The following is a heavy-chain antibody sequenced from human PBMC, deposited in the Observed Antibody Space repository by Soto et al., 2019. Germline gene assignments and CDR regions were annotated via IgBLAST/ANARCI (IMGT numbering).Heavy chain of an antibody. CDR1: GFTFSSYA. V-gene: IGHV3-23*01. CDR3: AKPKDGLWFGELPETYFDY. CDR2: ISGSGGST. Sequence: GESLKISCAASGFTFSSYAMSWVRQAPGKGLEWVSAISGSGGSTYYADSVKGRFTISRDNSKNTLYLQMNSLRAEDTAVYYCAKPKDGLWFGELPETYFDYWGQGTLVTVSS. D-gene: IGHD3-10*01. J-gene: IGHJ4*02.